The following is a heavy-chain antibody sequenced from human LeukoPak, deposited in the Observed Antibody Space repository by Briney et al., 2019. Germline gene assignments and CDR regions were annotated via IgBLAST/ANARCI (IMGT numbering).Heavy chain of an antibody. CDR3: AREGEVVAASYYYYYYMDV. J-gene: IGHJ6*03. CDR2: ITYDGSNK. V-gene: IGHV3-30-3*01. CDR1: GFTLSSYA. Sequence: GRSLRLSCAASGFTLSSYAMHWVRQAPGKGLEWVAVITYDGSNKYYADSVKGRFTISRDNFKNTLYLQMNSLRAEDTAVYYCAREGEVVAASYYYYYYMDVWGKGTTVTVSS. D-gene: IGHD2-15*01.